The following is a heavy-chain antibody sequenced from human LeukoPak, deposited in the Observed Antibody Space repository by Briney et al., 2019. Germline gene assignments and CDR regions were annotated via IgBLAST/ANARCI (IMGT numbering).Heavy chain of an antibody. J-gene: IGHJ6*03. CDR1: GGTFRSYA. D-gene: IGHD2-2*01. V-gene: IGHV1-69*05. Sequence: ASVKVSCKASGGTFRSYAISWVRQAPGQGLERMGGIILLFDTPSYSQKFQGGVSITTDESTNTVYMELSSLRSEDTAVYYCAKSLSSCSSTSCTSPYYYYYMDVWGKGTTVTVSS. CDR3: AKSLSSCSSTSCTSPYYYYYMDV. CDR2: IILLFDTP.